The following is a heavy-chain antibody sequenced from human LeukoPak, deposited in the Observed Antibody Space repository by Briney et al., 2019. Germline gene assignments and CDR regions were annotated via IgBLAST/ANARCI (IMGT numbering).Heavy chain of an antibody. V-gene: IGHV3-21*01. CDR1: GFTFSSYS. CDR3: ARSGYSGYATAD. Sequence: AGGSLRLSCAASGFTFSSYSMNWVRQAPGKGLGWVSSVSSSSSYIYYADSVKGRFTISRDNAKNSLYLQMNSLRAEDTAVYYCARSGYSGYATADWGQGTLVTVSS. CDR2: VSSSSSYI. J-gene: IGHJ4*02. D-gene: IGHD5-12*01.